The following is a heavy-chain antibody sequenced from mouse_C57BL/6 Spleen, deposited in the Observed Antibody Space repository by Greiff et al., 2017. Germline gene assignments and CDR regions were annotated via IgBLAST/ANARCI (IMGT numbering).Heavy chain of an antibody. V-gene: IGHV5-15*01. Sequence: EVMLVESGGGLVQPGGSLKLSCAASGFTFSDYGMAWVRQAPRKGPAWVAFISNLAYSIYYADTVTGRFTISRENAKNTLYLEMSSLRSEDTAMYYCARTWGDWYFDVWGTGTTVTVSS. CDR2: ISNLAYSI. CDR1: GFTFSDYG. J-gene: IGHJ1*03. CDR3: ARTWGDWYFDV.